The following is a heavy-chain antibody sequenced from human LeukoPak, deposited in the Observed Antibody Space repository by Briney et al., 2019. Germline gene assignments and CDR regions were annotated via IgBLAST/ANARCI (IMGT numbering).Heavy chain of an antibody. CDR2: FDPEDGET. V-gene: IGHV1-24*01. CDR1: GYTLTDLS. D-gene: IGHD3-22*01. Sequence: ASVKVSCKVSGYTLTDLSMHWVRQAPGKGLEWMGGFDPEDGETIYAQKFQGRVTMTEDTSTDTAYMELSSLRSEDTAVYYCATDLGSSGYYKNFDYWGQGTLVTVSS. J-gene: IGHJ4*02. CDR3: ATDLGSSGYYKNFDY.